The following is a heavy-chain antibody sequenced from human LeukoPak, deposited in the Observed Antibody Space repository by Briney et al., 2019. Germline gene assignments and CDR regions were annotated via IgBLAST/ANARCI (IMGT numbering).Heavy chain of an antibody. D-gene: IGHD6-13*01. CDR3: ARAGRSWSTGYFFDY. CDR2: IYYSGST. V-gene: IGHV4-59*01. CDR1: GGSFSNYY. J-gene: IGHJ4*02. Sequence: SETLSLTCTVSGGSFSNYYWSWIRQPPGKGLEWIGYIYYSGSTNYNPSLKSRVTISLDTSRNQFSLKLSSVTAADTAAYYCARAGRSWSTGYFFDYWGQGTLVTVSS.